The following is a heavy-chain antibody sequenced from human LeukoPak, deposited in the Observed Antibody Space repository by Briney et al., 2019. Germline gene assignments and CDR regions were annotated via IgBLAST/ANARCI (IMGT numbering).Heavy chain of an antibody. Sequence: PGGSLRLPCAASGFTFSSHWTHWVRQAPEKGLMGVAHINADGSGTYYAASVKGRFTISRDNAQSTLYLQMHSLTAEDTAVYYCVRGALRDCSYTSCTRGNWFDPWGQGTLVTVSS. J-gene: IGHJ5*02. CDR3: VRGALRDCSYTSCTRGNWFDP. CDR2: INADGSGT. V-gene: IGHV3-74*01. CDR1: GFTFSSHW. D-gene: IGHD2-2*01.